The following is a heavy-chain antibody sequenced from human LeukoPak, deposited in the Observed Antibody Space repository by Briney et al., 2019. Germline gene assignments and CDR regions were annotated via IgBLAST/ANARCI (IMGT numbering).Heavy chain of an antibody. V-gene: IGHV3-21*01. Sequence: PGGSLRLSCAASGFTFSSYAMSWVRQAPGKGLEWVSSISSSSSYIYYADSVKGRFTISRDNAKNSLYLQMNSLRAEDTAVYYCARGRYCSSTSCYMGGDYWGQGTLVTVSS. D-gene: IGHD2-2*02. CDR3: ARGRYCSSTSCYMGGDY. J-gene: IGHJ4*02. CDR1: GFTFSSYA. CDR2: ISSSSSYI.